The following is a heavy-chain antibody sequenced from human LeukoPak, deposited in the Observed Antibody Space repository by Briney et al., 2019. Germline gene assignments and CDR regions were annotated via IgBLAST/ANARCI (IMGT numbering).Heavy chain of an antibody. V-gene: IGHV4-39*01. CDR1: GGSISSSSDY. J-gene: IGHJ4*02. Sequence: SETLSLTCTVSGGSISSSSDYWGWVRQPPGKGLGWIGTISYSGSTYYNPSLKSRLTISVDTSKNQFSLRLRSVTAADTAVYYCARSGSYDRVDYWGQGTLVTVSS. CDR3: ARSGSYDRVDY. D-gene: IGHD3-10*01. CDR2: ISYSGST.